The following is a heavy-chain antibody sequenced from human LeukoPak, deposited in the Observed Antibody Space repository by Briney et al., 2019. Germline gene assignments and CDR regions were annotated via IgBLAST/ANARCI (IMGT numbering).Heavy chain of an antibody. CDR3: ARERTGYYDSNEIDY. V-gene: IGHV4-61*01. D-gene: IGHD3-22*01. CDR2: IYYSGST. Sequence: SETLSLTCTVSGGSVSSGSYYWSWIRQPPGKGLEWIWHIYYSGSTNYNPSLKSRVTISVDTSKNQFSLKLSSVTAADTAVYYCARERTGYYDSNEIDYWGQGTLVTVSS. CDR1: GGSVSSGSYY. J-gene: IGHJ4*02.